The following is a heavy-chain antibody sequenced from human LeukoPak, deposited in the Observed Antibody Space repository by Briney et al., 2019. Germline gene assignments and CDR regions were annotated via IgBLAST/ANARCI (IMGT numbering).Heavy chain of an antibody. CDR3: ARDLPSGDFWSGPLPDMDV. J-gene: IGHJ6*03. CDR2: ISSSSSYI. V-gene: IGHV3-21*01. D-gene: IGHD3-3*01. CDR1: GFTFSSYA. Sequence: PGGSLRLSCAASGFTFSSYAMSWVRQAPGKGLEWVSSISSSSSYIYYADSVKGRFTISRDNAKNSLYLQMNSLRAEDTAVYYCARDLPSGDFWSGPLPDMDVWGKGTTVTVSS.